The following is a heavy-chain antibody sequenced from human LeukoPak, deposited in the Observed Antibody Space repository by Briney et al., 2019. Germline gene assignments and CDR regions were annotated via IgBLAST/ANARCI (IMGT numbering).Heavy chain of an antibody. CDR3: ARRWVYDKRAFDA. V-gene: IGHV4-34*01. J-gene: IGHJ3*01. D-gene: IGHD3-16*01. Sequence: ETLSLTCTVSGGSISSYYWSWIRQPPGKGLEWIGEINHSGSTNYNPSLKSRVTIALGTSKNQFSLKLSSVTAADTAVYYCARRWVYDKRAFDAWGQGTMVTVSS. CDR1: GGSISSYY. CDR2: INHSGST.